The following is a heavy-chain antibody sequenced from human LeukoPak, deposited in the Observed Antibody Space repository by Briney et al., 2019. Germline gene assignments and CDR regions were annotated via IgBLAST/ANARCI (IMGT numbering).Heavy chain of an antibody. J-gene: IGHJ4*02. CDR2: VNPSGTDT. D-gene: IGHD6-6*01. CDR1: GFTFSSSA. V-gene: IGHV3-23*01. Sequence: PGGSLRLSCAASGFTFSSSAMSWVRQAPGKGLEWVSSVNPSGTDTYYADSVKGRFTISRDNSKNALSLQMNSLRAEDAAIYYCVKGAIVARRFDYWGQGTQVTVSS. CDR3: VKGAIVARRFDY.